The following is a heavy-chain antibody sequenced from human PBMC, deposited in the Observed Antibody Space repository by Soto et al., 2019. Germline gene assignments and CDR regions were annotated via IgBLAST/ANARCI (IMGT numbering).Heavy chain of an antibody. Sequence: GGSLRLSCAASGFTFSSYAMSWVRQAPGKGLEWVSAISGSGGSTYYADSVKGRFTISRDNSKNTLYLQMNSLRAEDTAVYYCAISSGVVIIPVLLDYWGQGSLVTVSS. CDR2: ISGSGGST. V-gene: IGHV3-23*01. J-gene: IGHJ4*02. D-gene: IGHD3-3*01. CDR3: AISSGVVIIPVLLDY. CDR1: GFTFSSYA.